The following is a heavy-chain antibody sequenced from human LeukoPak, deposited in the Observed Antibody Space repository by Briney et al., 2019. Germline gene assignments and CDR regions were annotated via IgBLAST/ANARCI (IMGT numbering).Heavy chain of an antibody. V-gene: IGHV3-23*01. CDR3: AKVGLELDFDY. J-gene: IGHJ4*02. CDR1: GFIFGNYA. D-gene: IGHD1-7*01. Sequence: GGSLRLSCAASGFIFGNYAMSWVRQAPGKGLEWVSTLSASGANTYYADAVKGRFTISRDNSRNTLFLQMSSLRVEDTALYYCAKVGLELDFDYWGQGTLVSVSS. CDR2: LSASGANT.